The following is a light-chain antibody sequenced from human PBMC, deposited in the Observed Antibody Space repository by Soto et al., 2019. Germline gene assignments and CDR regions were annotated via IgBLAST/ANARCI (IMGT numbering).Light chain of an antibody. V-gene: IGKV3-15*01. Sequence: EIAMMQSPATLSVSPGERATLSCRASQSISTELAWNQQLPGQPPRLLIYSASTRATGVPARFTGSGSGSQFTLTISGLQYEAVAMYYYHPGHNWPLTFGQGTRLEI. CDR2: SAS. CDR1: QSISTE. CDR3: HPGHNWPLT. J-gene: IGKJ2*01.